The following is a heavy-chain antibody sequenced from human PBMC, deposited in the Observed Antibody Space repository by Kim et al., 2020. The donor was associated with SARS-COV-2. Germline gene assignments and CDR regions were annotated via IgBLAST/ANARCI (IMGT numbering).Heavy chain of an antibody. V-gene: IGHV3-33*06. Sequence: VKDRFTISRDNSRNTLYLQMNSLRAEDTAVYYCAKDRIAVAGTEWYFDLWGRGTLVTVSS. CDR3: AKDRIAVAGTEWYFDL. J-gene: IGHJ2*01. D-gene: IGHD6-19*01.